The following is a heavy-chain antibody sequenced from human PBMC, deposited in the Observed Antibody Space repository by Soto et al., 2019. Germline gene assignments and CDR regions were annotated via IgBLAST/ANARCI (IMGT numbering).Heavy chain of an antibody. V-gene: IGHV1-18*01. D-gene: IGHD3-9*01. J-gene: IGHJ4*02. CDR3: ARDEGGYDILTGYYKAHHFDQ. CDR1: GYTFGHFY. Sequence: ASVKVSCKASGYTFGHFYITWVRQAPGQGLEWMGAISPHNRNTNYAEKFRGRGTMTTDISTTTAYMELRSLRSDDTAVYYCARDEGGYDILTGYYKAHHFDQWGQGALVTVSS. CDR2: ISPHNRNT.